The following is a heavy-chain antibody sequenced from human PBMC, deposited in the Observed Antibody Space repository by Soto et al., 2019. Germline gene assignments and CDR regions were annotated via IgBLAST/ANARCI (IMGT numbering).Heavy chain of an antibody. D-gene: IGHD3-10*01. J-gene: IGHJ5*02. V-gene: IGHV5-51*01. CDR1: GYSFTSYW. CDR2: IYPGDSDT. CDR3: ARWITMVRGVYWFDP. Sequence: GESLKICCKVSGYSFTSYWIGGVRQMPGKGLEWMGIIYPGDSDTRYSPSFQGQVTISADKSISTAYLQWSSLKASDTAMYYCARWITMVRGVYWFDPWGQGTLVTVSS.